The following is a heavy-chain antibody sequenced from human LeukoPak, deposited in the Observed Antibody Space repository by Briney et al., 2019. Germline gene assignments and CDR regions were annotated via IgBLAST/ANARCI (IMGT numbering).Heavy chain of an antibody. D-gene: IGHD2-2*01. CDR1: GGSISSYY. J-gene: IGHJ4*02. V-gene: IGHV4-59*01. CDR2: IYYSGST. CDR3: ARYDCSSTSCYLDY. Sequence: SETLSLTCTVSGGSISSYYWSWIRQPPGKGLEWIGYIYYSGSTNYNPSLKSRVTISVDTSKNQFSLQLSSVTAADTAVYYCARYDCSSTSCYLDYWGQGTLVTVSS.